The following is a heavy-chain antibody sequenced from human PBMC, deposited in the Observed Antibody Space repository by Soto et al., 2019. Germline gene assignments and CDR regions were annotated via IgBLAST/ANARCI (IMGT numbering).Heavy chain of an antibody. CDR3: LREVGIFVFVTGYCYYCVLV. V-gene: IGHV1-3*01. CDR1: GYTFTSYA. CDR2: INAGNGNT. D-gene: IGHD3-3*01. Sequence: ASVKFSCKASGYTFTSYAMHLVRQAPGQRLERMGWINAGNGNTKYSQKFQGRVTITRDTSASTAYMELSSLRSEDTAVYFCLREVGIFVFVTGYCYYCVLVWC. J-gene: IGHJ6*02.